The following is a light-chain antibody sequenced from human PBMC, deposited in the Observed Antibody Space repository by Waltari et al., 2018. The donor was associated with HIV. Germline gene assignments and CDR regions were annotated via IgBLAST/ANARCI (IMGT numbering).Light chain of an antibody. CDR2: DAS. V-gene: IGKV3-11*01. CDR1: QSVRSL. J-gene: IGKJ4*01. Sequence: EIVLTQSPATLSLSPGERATLSCGASQSVRSLIAWYQQKPGQAPRLLIYDASNRATGIPARFSGSGSGTDFTLTIISLEPEDFAVYYCQQRSNWPLTFGGGTEVEIK. CDR3: QQRSNWPLT.